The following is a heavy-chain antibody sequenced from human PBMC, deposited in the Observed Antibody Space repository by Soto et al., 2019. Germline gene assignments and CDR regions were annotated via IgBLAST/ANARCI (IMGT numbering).Heavy chain of an antibody. V-gene: IGHV1-8*01. Sequence: QVQLFQAGAELKKPGASVKVSCKASGYTFSNYDMNWVRQATGQGPERIGWVNANNGDTGYAQKFQGRVNLTKDISPTPAYMALTSLRSEDTTIYYFAKVSRNGSALDFDYWGQGTLITVSS. D-gene: IGHD3-10*01. CDR2: VNANNGDT. CDR3: AKVSRNGSALDFDY. J-gene: IGHJ4*02. CDR1: GYTFSNYD.